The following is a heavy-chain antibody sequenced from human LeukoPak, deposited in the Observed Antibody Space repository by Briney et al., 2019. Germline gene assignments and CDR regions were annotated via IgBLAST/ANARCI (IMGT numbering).Heavy chain of an antibody. CDR3: ARDRQSAIHKSLGQPHY. CDR2: INPNSGGT. Sequence: ASVKVSCKASGYTFTGYYMHWVRQAPGQGLEWMGWINPNSGGTNYAQKFQGRVTMTRDTSISTAYMELSRLRSDDTAVYYCARDRQSAIHKSLGQPHYWGQGTLVTVSS. D-gene: IGHD2-21*01. CDR1: GYTFTGYY. V-gene: IGHV1-2*02. J-gene: IGHJ4*02.